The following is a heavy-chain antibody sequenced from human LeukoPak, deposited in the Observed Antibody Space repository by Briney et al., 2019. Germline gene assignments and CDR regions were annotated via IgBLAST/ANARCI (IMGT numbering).Heavy chain of an antibody. CDR1: GYTFTSYG. Sequence: GASVKVSCKASGYTFTSYGISWVRQAPGQGLEWMGWISAYNGNTNYAQKLQGRVTMTTDTSTSTAYMELRSLRSDDTAVYYRARDVSSGWNYYYYYMDVWGKGTTVTISS. CDR2: ISAYNGNT. D-gene: IGHD6-19*01. V-gene: IGHV1-18*01. J-gene: IGHJ6*03. CDR3: ARDVSSGWNYYYYYMDV.